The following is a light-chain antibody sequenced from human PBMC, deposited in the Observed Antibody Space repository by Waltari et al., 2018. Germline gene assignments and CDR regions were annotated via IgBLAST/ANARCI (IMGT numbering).Light chain of an antibody. J-gene: IGKJ2*01. CDR3: QQSYSTPYT. CDR2: GAS. V-gene: IGKV1-39*01. CDR1: QNMADY. Sequence: DIQMTQSPSSLSASVGDRVTITCRASQNMADYLNWYQEEPGEAPKLLIWGASSLQRGVPSRFSGSGSGTKFTLSISSLHPEDFATYYCQQSYSTPYTFGQGTELDIK.